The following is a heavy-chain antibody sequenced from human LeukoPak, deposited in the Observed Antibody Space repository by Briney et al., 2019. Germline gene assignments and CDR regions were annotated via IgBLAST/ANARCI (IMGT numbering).Heavy chain of an antibody. CDR3: VKTIAGSSGWQRYFDY. V-gene: IGHV3-9*01. Sequence: GGSLRLSCAASGFTFSSYTMNWVRQVPGKGLEWVSGISWNSGGIGYADSVKGRFTVSRDNAKNSLYLQMNSLRAEDTALYYCVKTIAGSSGWQRYFDYWGQGTLVTVSS. CDR1: GFTFSSYT. CDR2: ISWNSGGI. J-gene: IGHJ4*02. D-gene: IGHD6-19*01.